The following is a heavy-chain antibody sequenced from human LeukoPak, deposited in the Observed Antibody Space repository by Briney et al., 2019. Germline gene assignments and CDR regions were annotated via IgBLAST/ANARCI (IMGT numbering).Heavy chain of an antibody. CDR1: GGSISSYC. CDR2: ICDGAST. J-gene: IGHJ3*02. V-gene: IGHV4-59*01. D-gene: IGHD3-22*01. Sequence: SETLSLTCTVSGGSISSYCWSWIRQPPGNGLDWIGYICDGASTIYNPSLESRVTISADTSKNRFSLKLSSVTAADTAVYYCARNLFYYESSGQYDAFDIWGRGTMVTVSS. CDR3: ARNLFYYESSGQYDAFDI.